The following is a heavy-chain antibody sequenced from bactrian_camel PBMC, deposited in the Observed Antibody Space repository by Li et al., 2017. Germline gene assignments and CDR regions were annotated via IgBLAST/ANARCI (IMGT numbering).Heavy chain of an antibody. CDR2: IDSDGGT. D-gene: IGHD2*01. CDR1: GLTFHNDC. J-gene: IGHJ4*01. V-gene: IGHV3S8*01. Sequence: GGSVQAGGSLRISCTTSGLTFHNDCLGWFRQVSVKEREGVAGIDSDGGTSYSAAVKGRFTISKDNAKNTLFLQMNSLTPEDTAMYYCTADAGKYYLAAKAPDMDYRGQGTQVTVS.